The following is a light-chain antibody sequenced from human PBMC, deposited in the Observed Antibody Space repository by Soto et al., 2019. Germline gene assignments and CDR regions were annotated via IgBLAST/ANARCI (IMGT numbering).Light chain of an antibody. CDR3: QRRSSLPRT. V-gene: IGKV3-11*01. Sequence: EIVLTQSPATLSLSPGEGATLSCRASQSVGRYLAWYQQKPGQAPRLLIYDASNRATGIPAMFSGSGSWTDFSRTISSLEPEDFAVYYCQRRSSLPRTCGIGTKVGIK. CDR1: QSVGRY. J-gene: IGKJ1*01. CDR2: DAS.